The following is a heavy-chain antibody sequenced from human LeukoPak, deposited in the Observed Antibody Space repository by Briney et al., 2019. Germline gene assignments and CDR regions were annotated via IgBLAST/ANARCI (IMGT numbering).Heavy chain of an antibody. D-gene: IGHD3-10*01. CDR1: GYTFTSYA. V-gene: IGHV1-3*03. J-gene: IGHJ3*02. CDR3: ARATTGWGSGSYSRAFDI. Sequence: ASVKVSCKASGYTFTSYAMHWVRQAPGQRLEWMGWINAGNGNTKYPQEFQGRVTITRDTSASTAYMELSSLRSEDMAVYYCARATTGWGSGSYSRAFDIWGQGTMVTVSS. CDR2: INAGNGNT.